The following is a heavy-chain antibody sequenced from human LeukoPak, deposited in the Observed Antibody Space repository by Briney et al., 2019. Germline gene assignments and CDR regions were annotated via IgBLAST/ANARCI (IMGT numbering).Heavy chain of an antibody. V-gene: IGHV3-48*03. CDR3: AKDSTHYRVWDDYDSRGLYY. CDR2: ITSSSRTI. CDR1: GFTFSSSE. J-gene: IGHJ4*02. Sequence: GGSLRLSCVASGFTFSSSEMNWVRQAPGKGLEWISYITSSSRTIWYADSVKGRFTISRDNAKNSLYLQMNGLRDDDTAVYYCAKDSTHYRVWDDYDSRGLYYWGQGTLVTVSS. D-gene: IGHD3-22*01.